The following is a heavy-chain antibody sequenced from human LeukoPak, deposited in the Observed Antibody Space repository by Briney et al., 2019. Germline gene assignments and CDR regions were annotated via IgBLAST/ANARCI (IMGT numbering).Heavy chain of an antibody. CDR1: GFTFSSYA. CDR2: IKSKTDGGTT. D-gene: IGHD3-22*01. J-gene: IGHJ3*02. V-gene: IGHV3-15*01. Sequence: PGGSLRLSCAASGFTFSSYAMSWVRQAPGKGLEWVGHIKSKTDGGTTDYAAPVKGRFTISRDDSRNTLFLQMNSLKTEDTTVYYCTTSWFRYYYDSSGYYYFAFDIWGQGTMVTVSS. CDR3: TTSWFRYYYDSSGYYYFAFDI.